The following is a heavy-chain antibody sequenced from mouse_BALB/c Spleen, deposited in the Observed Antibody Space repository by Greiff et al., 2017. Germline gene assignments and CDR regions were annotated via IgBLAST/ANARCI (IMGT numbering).Heavy chain of an antibody. V-gene: IGHV2-2*02. Sequence: VQLVESGPGLVQPSQSLSITCTVSGFSLTSYGVHWVRQSPGKGLEWLGVLWSGGSTDYNAAFISRLSISKDNSKSQVFFKMNSLQANDTAIYYCARNGGWLLPYAIDYWGQGTSVTVSS. CDR1: GFSLTSYG. CDR3: ARNGGWLLPYAIDY. D-gene: IGHD2-3*01. J-gene: IGHJ4*01. CDR2: LWSGGST.